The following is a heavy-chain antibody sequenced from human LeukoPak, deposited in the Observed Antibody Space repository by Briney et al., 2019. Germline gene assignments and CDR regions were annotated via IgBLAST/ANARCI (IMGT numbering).Heavy chain of an antibody. J-gene: IGHJ4*02. Sequence: SETLSLTCTVSGGSISSYYWSWIRQPPGKGLEWIGYIYYSGSTNYNPPLKSRVTISVDTSKNQFSLKLSSVTAADTAVYYCARSLGATTEIFLNYWGQGTLVTVSS. CDR3: ARSLGATTEIFLNY. D-gene: IGHD1-26*01. CDR2: IYYSGST. V-gene: IGHV4-59*01. CDR1: GGSISSYY.